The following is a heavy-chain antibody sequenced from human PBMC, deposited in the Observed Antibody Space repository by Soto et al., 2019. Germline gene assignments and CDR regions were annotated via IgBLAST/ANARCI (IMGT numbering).Heavy chain of an antibody. D-gene: IGHD3-10*01. V-gene: IGHV5-51*01. J-gene: IGHJ6*02. Sequence: LGESLKISCKGSGYSFTSYWIGWVRQMPGKGLEWMGIIYPGDSDTRYSPSFQGQVTISADKSISTAYLQWSSLKASDTAMYYCTRLLRVSDYYGSGSYPTNYYYYGMDVWGQGTTVTVSS. CDR3: TRLLRVSDYYGSGSYPTNYYYYGMDV. CDR2: IYPGDSDT. CDR1: GYSFTSYW.